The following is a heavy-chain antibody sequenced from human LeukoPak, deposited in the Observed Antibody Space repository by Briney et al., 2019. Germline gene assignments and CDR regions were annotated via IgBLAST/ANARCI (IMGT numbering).Heavy chain of an antibody. CDR3: ARDRTYYDSSGHSLGVIDY. CDR1: GGSISSGGYY. CDR2: IYYSGST. D-gene: IGHD3-22*01. Sequence: PSQTLSLTCTVSGGSISSGGYYWSWIRQHPGKGLEWIGYIYYSGSTYYNPSLKSRVTISVDTSKNQFSLKLSSVTAADTAVYYCARDRTYYDSSGHSLGVIDYWGQGTLVTVSS. V-gene: IGHV4-31*03. J-gene: IGHJ4*02.